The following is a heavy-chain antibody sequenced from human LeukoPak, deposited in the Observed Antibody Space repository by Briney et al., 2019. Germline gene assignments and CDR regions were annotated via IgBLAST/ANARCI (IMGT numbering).Heavy chain of an antibody. CDR2: IRGSGGIT. J-gene: IGHJ4*02. Sequence: PGGSLRLSCAASGFTFSSYAMSWVRQAPGRGLDWVSGIRGSGGITYYADSVKGRFTISRDNSENTLYLQMNSLRAEDTAAYHCAKVGYSSSWYYFDYWGQGTLVTVSA. CDR1: GFTFSSYA. CDR3: AKVGYSSSWYYFDY. V-gene: IGHV3-23*01. D-gene: IGHD6-13*01.